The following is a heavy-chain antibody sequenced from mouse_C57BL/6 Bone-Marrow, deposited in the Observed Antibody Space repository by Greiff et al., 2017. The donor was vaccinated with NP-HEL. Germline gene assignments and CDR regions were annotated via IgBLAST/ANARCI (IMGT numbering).Heavy chain of an antibody. D-gene: IGHD2-4*01. CDR2: INPSNGGT. V-gene: IGHV1-53*01. CDR1: GYTFTSYW. CDR3: ARVEIYYDYVAWFAY. Sequence: VQLQQPGTELVKPGASVKLSCKASGYTFTSYWMHWVKQRPGQGLEWIGNINPSNGGTNYNEKFKSKATLTVDKSSSTAYMQLSSLTSEDSAVYYCARVEIYYDYVAWFAYWGQGTLVTVSA. J-gene: IGHJ3*01.